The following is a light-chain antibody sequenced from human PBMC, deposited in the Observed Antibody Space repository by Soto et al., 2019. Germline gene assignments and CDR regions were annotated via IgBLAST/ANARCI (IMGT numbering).Light chain of an antibody. J-gene: IGKJ1*01. Sequence: DIQMTQSPSTLSASVGDRVTISCRASQSISSRLAWYQQKLGKAPKLLIYDASSLESGVPSRFSGSGSGTEFTLTISSLQPDDFASYYCQQYSSYTRTFGQGTKVDIK. CDR3: QQYSSYTRT. CDR2: DAS. CDR1: QSISSR. V-gene: IGKV1-5*01.